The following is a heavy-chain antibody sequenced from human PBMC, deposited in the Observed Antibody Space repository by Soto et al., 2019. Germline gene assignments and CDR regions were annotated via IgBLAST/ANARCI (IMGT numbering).Heavy chain of an antibody. J-gene: IGHJ6*02. V-gene: IGHV4-59*01. CDR2: IYYSGST. D-gene: IGHD6-13*01. Sequence: SETLSLTCTVSGGSISTYYWNWIRQPPGKGLEWIGYIYYSGSTNYNPSLKSRVTISVDTSKNLFSLKLSSVTAADTAVYYCAREGVSSSWYYYYGMDVWGQGTTVTVSS. CDR3: AREGVSSSWYYYYGMDV. CDR1: GGSISTYY.